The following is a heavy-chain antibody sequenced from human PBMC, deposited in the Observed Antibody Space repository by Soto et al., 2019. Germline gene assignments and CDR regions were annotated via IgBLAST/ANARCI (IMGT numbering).Heavy chain of an antibody. CDR1: GFPFSSYG. V-gene: IGHV3-30*03. CDR2: ISDDGSNK. Sequence: QVQLVESGGGVVQPGRSLRLSCAASGFPFSSYGMHWVREAPGKGLEWVAVISDDGSNKYYADSVKGRFTISRDNSASTLYLPMHSLKPEDTALYYCVGGQYYFDYRGQGTLVTVSP. CDR3: VGGQYYFDY. J-gene: IGHJ4*02. D-gene: IGHD3-10*01.